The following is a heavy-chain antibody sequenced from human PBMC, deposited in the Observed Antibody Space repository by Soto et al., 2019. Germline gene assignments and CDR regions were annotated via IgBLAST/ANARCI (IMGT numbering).Heavy chain of an antibody. J-gene: IGHJ3*02. Sequence: GASVKVSCKASGYTFTSYYMHWVRQAPGQGLEWMGIINPSGGSTSYAQKFQGRVTMTRDTSTSTVYMELSSLRSEDAAVYYCARDGCSNGVCYNDAFDIWAQGTMVTVSS. V-gene: IGHV1-46*01. CDR2: INPSGGST. CDR1: GYTFTSYY. CDR3: ARDGCSNGVCYNDAFDI. D-gene: IGHD2-8*01.